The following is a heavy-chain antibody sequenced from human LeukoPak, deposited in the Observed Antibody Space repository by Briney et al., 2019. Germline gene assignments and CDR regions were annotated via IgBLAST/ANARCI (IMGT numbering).Heavy chain of an antibody. CDR2: ISYSGST. V-gene: IGHV4-59*01. CDR3: ARDSSGYQLFDY. Sequence: PSETLSLTCTVSGGSISSYYWTWIRRPPGKGLEWIGYISYSGSTNYNPSLKSRVTISVDTSKNQFSLKLSSVTAADTAVYYCARDSSGYQLFDYWGQGTLATVSS. D-gene: IGHD3-22*01. J-gene: IGHJ4*02. CDR1: GGSISSYY.